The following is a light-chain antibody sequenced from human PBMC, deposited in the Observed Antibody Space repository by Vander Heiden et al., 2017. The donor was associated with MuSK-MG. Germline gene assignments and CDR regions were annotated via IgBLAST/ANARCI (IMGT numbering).Light chain of an antibody. CDR2: SNN. J-gene: IGLJ2*01. CDR3: AAWDDSLNGPV. CDR1: SSNIGSNT. Sequence: QSVLTQPPSASGTPRQRVTISCAGSSSNIGSNTVNWYQQLPGPAPKLLIYSNNQRPSGVPDRFSGSKSGTSASLAISGLQSEDEADYYCAAWDDSLNGPVFGGGTKLTVL. V-gene: IGLV1-44*01.